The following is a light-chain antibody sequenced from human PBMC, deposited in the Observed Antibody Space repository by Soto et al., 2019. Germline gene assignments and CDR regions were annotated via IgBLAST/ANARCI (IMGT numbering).Light chain of an antibody. Sequence: EIVLTQSPPTLSLSAGERATLSCRASQSVSSYLAWYQQKPGQAPRLLIYDASTRATGIPARFSGSGSGTEYTLTISSLQSEDFAVYFCQQYNIWPQTFGQGTKVDIK. V-gene: IGKV3-15*01. CDR2: DAS. CDR1: QSVSSY. CDR3: QQYNIWPQT. J-gene: IGKJ1*01.